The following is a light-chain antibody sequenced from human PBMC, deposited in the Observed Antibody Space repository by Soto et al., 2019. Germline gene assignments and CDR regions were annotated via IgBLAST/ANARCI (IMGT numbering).Light chain of an antibody. J-gene: IGLJ1*01. Sequence: QSVLTQPPSASGTPGQRVTISCSGSNSNIGANPVNWYQQVPGTAPKLLIYSDNQRPSGVPDRFSGSKSGTSASLAIRGLQSEDEAAYFCAAWDDSLNANYVFGTGTKVT. V-gene: IGLV1-44*01. CDR3: AAWDDSLNANYV. CDR1: NSNIGANP. CDR2: SDN.